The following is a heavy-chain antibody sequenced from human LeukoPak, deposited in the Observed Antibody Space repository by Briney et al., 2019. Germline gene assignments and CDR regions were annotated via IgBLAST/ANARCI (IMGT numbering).Heavy chain of an antibody. CDR1: SGSFSGYY. Sequence: SETLSLTCAVYSGSFSGYYGSWIRQPPGKGLEWIGEINHSGSTNYNPSLKRRVTISVDTSKNQFSLKLSSVPAADTAVYYCARINMITFGGVTRSYYYYGMDVWGKGTTVTVSS. J-gene: IGHJ6*04. CDR3: ARINMITFGGVTRSYYYYGMDV. CDR2: INHSGST. D-gene: IGHD3-16*01. V-gene: IGHV4-34*01.